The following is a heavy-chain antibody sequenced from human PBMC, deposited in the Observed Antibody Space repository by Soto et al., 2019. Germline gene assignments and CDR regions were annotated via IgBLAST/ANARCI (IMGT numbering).Heavy chain of an antibody. CDR3: ARDVYSSSRYFDY. Sequence: EVQLVESGGVLVKPGGSLRLSCAASGFTFSSYSMNWVRQAPGKWLEWVSSISSSSSYIYYADSVKGRFTISRDNAQNSLYLQMNSLRAEDTAVYYCARDVYSSSRYFDYWGQGTLVTVSS. CDR1: GFTFSSYS. J-gene: IGHJ4*02. D-gene: IGHD6-6*01. CDR2: ISSSSSYI. V-gene: IGHV3-21*01.